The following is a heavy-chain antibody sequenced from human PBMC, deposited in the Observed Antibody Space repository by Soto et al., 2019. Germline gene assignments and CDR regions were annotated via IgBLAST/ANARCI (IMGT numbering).Heavy chain of an antibody. CDR3: ARNCGDCYSLYYFDY. D-gene: IGHD2-21*02. J-gene: IGHJ4*02. CDR2: IWYDGSNK. V-gene: IGHV3-33*01. CDR1: GFTFSSYG. Sequence: QVQLVESGGGVVQPGRSLRLSCAASGFTFSSYGMHWVRQAPGKGLEWVAVIWYDGSNKYYADSVKGQFTISRDNSKNTLYLQMNSLRAEDTAVYYCARNCGDCYSLYYFDYWGQGTLVTVSS.